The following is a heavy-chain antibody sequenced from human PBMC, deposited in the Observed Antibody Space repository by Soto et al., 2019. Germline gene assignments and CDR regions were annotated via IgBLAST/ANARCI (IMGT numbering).Heavy chain of an antibody. D-gene: IGHD1-7*01. Sequence: EVQLLESGGGLVKPGGSLRLSCTASGFTFSSYSMNWVRRAPGKGLEWVSSISSSSSFIYSAGSVKGRFTISRDNAKNSLYLQINSLRAEDTAVYYCAVGEETGTPYFGNWGQGTLVTVSS. CDR3: AVGEETGTPYFGN. J-gene: IGHJ4*02. CDR1: GFTFSSYS. CDR2: ISSSSSFI. V-gene: IGHV3-21*01.